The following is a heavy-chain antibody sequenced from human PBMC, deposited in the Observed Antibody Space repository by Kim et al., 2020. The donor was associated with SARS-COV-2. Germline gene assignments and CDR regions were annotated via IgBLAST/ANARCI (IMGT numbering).Heavy chain of an antibody. CDR1: GFTFSSYG. Sequence: GGSLRLSCAASGFTFSSYGMHWVRQAPGKGLEWVAVISYDGSNKYYADSVKGRFTISRDNSKNTLYLQMNSLRAEDTAVYYCAKEPEGYFDYWGQGTLVTVSS. V-gene: IGHV3-30*18. CDR2: ISYDGSNK. CDR3: AKEPEGYFDY. J-gene: IGHJ4*02.